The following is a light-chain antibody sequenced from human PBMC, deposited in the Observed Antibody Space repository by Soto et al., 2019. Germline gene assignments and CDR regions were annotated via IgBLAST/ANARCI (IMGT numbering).Light chain of an antibody. CDR1: QSISSY. J-gene: IGKJ1*01. V-gene: IGKV1-39*01. CDR2: AAS. CDR3: QQSYGTLTWT. Sequence: DIQMTQSPSSLSASVGDRVTITCRASQSISSYLNWYQQKPGKAPKLLMYAASSLQSGVPSRFSGSGSGTDFTLTIKSLQPEDFATYYCQQSYGTLTWTCGQGTKGDIK.